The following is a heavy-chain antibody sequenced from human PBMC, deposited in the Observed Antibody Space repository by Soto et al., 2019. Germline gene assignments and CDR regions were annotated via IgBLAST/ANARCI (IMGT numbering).Heavy chain of an antibody. D-gene: IGHD3-16*01. CDR3: VMVDNYVTPTPQDV. J-gene: IGHJ6*02. Sequence: QVQLVQSGDEVKKPGASVKVSCKASGYIFVNYGIAWVRQAPGQGLEWMGWISPYTGNTHSATQVQGRLTMTTDTSTSTAYIDLGSLTSDDTAVYYCVMVDNYVTPTPQDVWGQGTTVTVSS. CDR1: GYIFVNYG. CDR2: ISPYTGNT. V-gene: IGHV1-18*01.